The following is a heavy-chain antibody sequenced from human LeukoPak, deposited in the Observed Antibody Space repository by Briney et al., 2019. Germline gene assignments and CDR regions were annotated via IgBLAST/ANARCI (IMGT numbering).Heavy chain of an antibody. J-gene: IGHJ5*02. CDR1: GYTLTKLS. Sequence: ASVKVSCKVSGYTLTKLSMHWVRQAPGKGLEWMGGFDNEDGETIYAQKFQGRLNMTEDASTDTAYMELSSLRSEDTAVYYCATPGYCSGGSCYPWGQGTLVTVSS. CDR2: FDNEDGET. D-gene: IGHD2-15*01. V-gene: IGHV1-24*01. CDR3: ATPGYCSGGSCYP.